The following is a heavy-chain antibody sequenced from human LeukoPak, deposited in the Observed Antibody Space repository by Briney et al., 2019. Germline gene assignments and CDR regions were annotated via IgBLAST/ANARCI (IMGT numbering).Heavy chain of an antibody. CDR2: IYSDNT. J-gene: IGHJ4*02. Sequence: GSLRLSCAASGFIVSSNHMSWVRQAPGKGLEWVSFIYSDNTHYSDSVKGRFTISRDNSKNTLYLQMNSLRAEDTAVYYCARRAGAYSHPYDYWGQGTLVTVSS. CDR1: GFIVSSNH. V-gene: IGHV3-53*01. D-gene: IGHD4/OR15-4a*01. CDR3: ARRAGAYSHPYDY.